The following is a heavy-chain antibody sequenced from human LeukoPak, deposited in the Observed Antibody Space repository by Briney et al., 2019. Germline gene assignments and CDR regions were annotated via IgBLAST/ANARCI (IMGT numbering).Heavy chain of an antibody. CDR3: ARSSSSSSWPYYYYYYGMDV. J-gene: IGHJ6*02. D-gene: IGHD6-13*01. CDR2: IWYDGSNK. V-gene: IGHV3-33*01. CDR1: GFTFSSYG. Sequence: GESLRLSCAASGFTFSSYGMHWVRQAPGKGLEWVAVIWYDGSNKYYADSVKGRFTISRDNSKNTLYLQMNSLRAEDTAVYYCARSSSSSSWPYYYYYYGMDVWGQGTTVTVSS.